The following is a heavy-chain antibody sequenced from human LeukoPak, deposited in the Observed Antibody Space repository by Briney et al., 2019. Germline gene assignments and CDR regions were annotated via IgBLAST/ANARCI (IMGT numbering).Heavy chain of an antibody. Sequence: GGSLRLSCAASGFTFDDYAMHWVRQAPGKGLEWVSGISWNSGSIGYADSGKGRFTISRDNAKNSLYLQMNSLRAEDTALYYCAKGYCSSTSCYDDYWGQGTLVTVSS. J-gene: IGHJ4*02. D-gene: IGHD2-2*01. V-gene: IGHV3-9*01. CDR2: ISWNSGSI. CDR1: GFTFDDYA. CDR3: AKGYCSSTSCYDDY.